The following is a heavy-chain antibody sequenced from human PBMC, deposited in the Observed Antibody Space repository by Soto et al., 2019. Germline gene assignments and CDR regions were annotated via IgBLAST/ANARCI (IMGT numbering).Heavy chain of an antibody. CDR3: AREGSHVVTTTGDS. D-gene: IGHD4-17*01. CDR2: IIPMLDVV. CDR1: GGPFSSYT. Sequence: QVQLVQSGAEVKKPGSSVKVSCKASGGPFSSYTISWVRQAPGQGLEWMGRIIPMLDVVKYAQKFQGRVTFTADKSTTTAYMELSSLRSEDTAVYYCAREGSHVVTTTGDSWGQGTLVIVSS. V-gene: IGHV1-69*08. J-gene: IGHJ4*02.